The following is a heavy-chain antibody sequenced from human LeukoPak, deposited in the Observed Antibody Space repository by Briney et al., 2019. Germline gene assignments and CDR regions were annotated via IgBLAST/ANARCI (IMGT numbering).Heavy chain of an antibody. V-gene: IGHV7-4-1*02. D-gene: IGHD5-12*01. J-gene: IGHJ6*02. CDR1: GYIFTSYA. CDR2: INTNTGNP. Sequence: ASVKVSCKASGYIFTSYAMNWVRQAPGQGLEWMGWINTNTGNPTYAQGFTGRFVFSLDTSVSTAYLQISSLKAEDTAVYYCARVYSGYDDFYYYGMDVWGQGTTVTVSS. CDR3: ARVYSGYDDFYYYGMDV.